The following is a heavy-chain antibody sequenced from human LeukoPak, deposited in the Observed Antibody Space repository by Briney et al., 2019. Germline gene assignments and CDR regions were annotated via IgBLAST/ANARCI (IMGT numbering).Heavy chain of an antibody. CDR2: INRSGST. Sequence: SETLSLTCAVYGGSFSGYYWSWISQPPGKGLEWIGEINRSGSTNYNPSLKSRVTISVDTSKNQFSLKLSSVTAADTAVYYCARGLSPRINMVRGVRPPFRGVFDYWGQGTLVTVSS. J-gene: IGHJ4*02. D-gene: IGHD3-10*01. V-gene: IGHV4-34*01. CDR3: ARGLSPRINMVRGVRPPFRGVFDY. CDR1: GGSFSGYY.